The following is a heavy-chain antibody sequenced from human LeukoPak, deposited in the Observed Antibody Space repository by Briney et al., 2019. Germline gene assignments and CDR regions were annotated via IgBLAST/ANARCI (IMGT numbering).Heavy chain of an antibody. J-gene: IGHJ4*02. CDR2: ISYDGSNK. CDR1: GFTFSSYG. CDR3: AKDRNGVRPLYYFDY. Sequence: PGGSLRLSCAASGFTFSSYGMHWVRQAPGKGLEWVAVISYDGSNKYYADSVKGRFTISRDNSKNTLYLQMNSLRAEDTAVYYCAKDRNGVRPLYYFDYWGQGTLVTVSS. D-gene: IGHD2-8*01. V-gene: IGHV3-30*18.